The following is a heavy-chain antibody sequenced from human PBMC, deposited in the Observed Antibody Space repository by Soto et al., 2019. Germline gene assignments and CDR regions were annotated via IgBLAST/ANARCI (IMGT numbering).Heavy chain of an antibody. CDR3: ASYNRRSTDY. J-gene: IGHJ4*02. D-gene: IGHD2-2*01. Sequence: SETLSLTCAVYGGSFSGYYWSWIRQPPGKGLEWIGEINHSGSTNYNPSLKSRVTISVDTSKNQFSLKLSSVTAADTAVYYCASYNRRSTDYWGQGTLVTVSS. CDR2: INHSGST. CDR1: GGSFSGYY. V-gene: IGHV4-34*01.